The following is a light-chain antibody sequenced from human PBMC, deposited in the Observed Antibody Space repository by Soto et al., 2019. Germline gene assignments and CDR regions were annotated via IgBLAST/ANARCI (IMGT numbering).Light chain of an antibody. CDR3: QQYGSSPIT. J-gene: IGKJ5*01. CDR1: QTVRNNY. V-gene: IGKV3-20*01. Sequence: EFVLTQSPGTLSLSPGERATLSCRASQTVRNNYLAWYQQKPGQAPRLLIYGASSRATGIPDRFSGSGSGTDFTLTISRLEPEDIAVYYCQQYGSSPITFGQGTRLEIK. CDR2: GAS.